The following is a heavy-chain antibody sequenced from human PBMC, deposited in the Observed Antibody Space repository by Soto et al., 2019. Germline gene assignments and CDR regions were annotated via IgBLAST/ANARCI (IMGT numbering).Heavy chain of an antibody. V-gene: IGHV4-59*01. D-gene: IGHD3-16*01. J-gene: IGHJ4*02. CDR2: IYYSGST. CDR3: ARLGLYRILDY. Sequence: PSETLSLTCTVSGGSISSYYWSWIRQPPGKGLEWIGYIYYSGSTNYNPSLKSRVTISVDTSKNQFSLKLSSVTAADTAVYYCARLGLYRILDYWGQGTLVTVSS. CDR1: GGSISSYY.